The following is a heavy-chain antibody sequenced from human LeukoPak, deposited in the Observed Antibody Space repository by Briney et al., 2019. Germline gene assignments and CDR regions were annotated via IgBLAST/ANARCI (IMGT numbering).Heavy chain of an antibody. CDR1: GGSISSYY. CDR2: IYYSGST. Sequence: SETLSLTCTVSGGSISSYYWSWLRQPPGKGLEWVGYIYYSGSTNYNPSLKSRVTISVDTSKNQFSLKLSSVTAADTAVYYCARETSQKGAHYMDVWGKGTTVTISS. V-gene: IGHV4-59*01. J-gene: IGHJ6*03. CDR3: ARETSQKGAHYMDV. D-gene: IGHD3-16*01.